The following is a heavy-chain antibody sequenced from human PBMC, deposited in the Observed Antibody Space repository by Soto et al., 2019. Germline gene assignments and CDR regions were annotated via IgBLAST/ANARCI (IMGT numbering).Heavy chain of an antibody. V-gene: IGHV1-69*08. CDR3: ARDRLLRGDGFEY. CDR1: GGTFSSYT. Sequence: QVQLVQSGAEVKKPGSSVKVSCKASGGTFSSYTISWVRQAPGQGLEWMGRIIPILGIANYAQKFQGRVTITADKSTSTAYMELSSLRSEDTAVYYCARDRLLRGDGFEYWGQGTLVTVSS. CDR2: IIPILGIA. J-gene: IGHJ4*02. D-gene: IGHD3-16*01.